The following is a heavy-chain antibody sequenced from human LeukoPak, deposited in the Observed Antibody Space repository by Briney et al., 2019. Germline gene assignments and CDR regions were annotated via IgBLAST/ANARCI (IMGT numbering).Heavy chain of an antibody. D-gene: IGHD5-18*01. CDR2: IYSGGST. J-gene: IGHJ4*02. CDR3: ALRGGYSYGYFY. V-gene: IGHV3-53*01. Sequence: GGSLRLSCAASGFTVSSNYMSWVRQAPGKGLEWVPVIYSGGSTYYADSVKGRFTISRDNSKNTLYLQMNSLRAEDTAVYYCALRGGYSYGYFYWGQGTLVTVSS. CDR1: GFTVSSNY.